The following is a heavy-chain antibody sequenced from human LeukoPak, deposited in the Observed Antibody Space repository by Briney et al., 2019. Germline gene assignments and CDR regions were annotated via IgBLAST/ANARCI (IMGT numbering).Heavy chain of an antibody. CDR3: ARGYPLSTTAAGTYFQH. D-gene: IGHD6-13*01. J-gene: IGHJ1*01. CDR2: INPNSGGT. CDR1: GYTFTSYG. Sequence: GASVKVSCKASGYTFTSYGISWVRQAPGQGLEWMGWINPNSGGTNYAQKFQGRVTMTRDTSISTAYMELSRLRSDDTAVYYCARGYPLSTTAAGTYFQHWGQGTLVTVSS. V-gene: IGHV1-2*02.